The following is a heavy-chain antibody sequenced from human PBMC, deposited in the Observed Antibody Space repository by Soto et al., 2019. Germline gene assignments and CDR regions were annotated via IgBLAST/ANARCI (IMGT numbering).Heavy chain of an antibody. J-gene: IGHJ4*02. CDR2: IYPGDSDT. V-gene: IGHV5-51*01. D-gene: IGHD6-13*01. Sequence: GESLKISCQASGYSFISSWIGWVRQMPGKGLEWMGIIYPGDSDTRYSPSFQGQVTISADKSTSTAYLQWSSLKASDTATYYCARMMAASGTAFDYCGQGALVTLSS. CDR3: ARMMAASGTAFDY. CDR1: GYSFISSW.